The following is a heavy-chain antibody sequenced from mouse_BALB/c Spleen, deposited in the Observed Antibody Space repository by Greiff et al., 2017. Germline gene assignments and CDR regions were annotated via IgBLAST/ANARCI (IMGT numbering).Heavy chain of an antibody. J-gene: IGHJ3*01. CDR3: ARDDDYDLAWFAY. Sequence: VMLVESGPGLVAPSQSLSITCTVSGFSLTSYGVHWVRQPPGKGLEWLGVIWAGGSTNYNSALMSRLSISKDNSKSQVFLKMNSLQTDDTAMYYCARDDDYDLAWFAYWGQGTLVTVSA. V-gene: IGHV2-9*02. D-gene: IGHD2-4*01. CDR2: IWAGGST. CDR1: GFSLTSYG.